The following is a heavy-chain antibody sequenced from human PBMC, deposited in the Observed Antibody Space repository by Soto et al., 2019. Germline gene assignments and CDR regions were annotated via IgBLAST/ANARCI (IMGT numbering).Heavy chain of an antibody. Sequence: GGSLRLSCAASGFSFSSYAMSWVRQAPGKGLDWLSAISGGGGSTYYADSVKGRFTISRDNSKNTLYLQMNSLAAEDTAVYYCTKGPDYADSGGLRDFWGQGTLVTVSS. V-gene: IGHV3-23*01. CDR2: ISGGGGST. CDR3: TKGPDYADSGGLRDF. J-gene: IGHJ4*02. CDR1: GFSFSSYA. D-gene: IGHD4-17*01.